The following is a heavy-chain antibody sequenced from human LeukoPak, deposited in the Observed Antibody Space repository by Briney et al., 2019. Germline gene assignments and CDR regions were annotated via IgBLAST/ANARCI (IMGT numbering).Heavy chain of an antibody. D-gene: IGHD2-2*01. CDR1: GFTFSSYS. CDR3: ARDGCSSTSCYYYYMDL. Sequence: PGGSPRLSCAASGFTFSSYSMNWVRQAPGKGLEWVSSISSSSSYIYYADSVKGRFTISRDNAKNSLYLQMNSLRAEDTAVYYCARDGCSSTSCYYYYMDLWGKGTTVTVSS. J-gene: IGHJ6*03. CDR2: ISSSSSYI. V-gene: IGHV3-21*01.